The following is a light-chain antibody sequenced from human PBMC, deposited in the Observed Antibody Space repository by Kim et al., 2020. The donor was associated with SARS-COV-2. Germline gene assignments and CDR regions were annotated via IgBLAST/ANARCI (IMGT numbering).Light chain of an antibody. J-gene: IGKJ4*01. CDR2: DAS. Sequence: AAIGDRVTSPCRASQGISTFLTWYQQKPGKAPKLLIYDASTLQSGVPSRFSGSGSGTDFTLTISSLQTEDFATYYCQQLNAYPLTFGGGTKVDIK. V-gene: IGKV1-9*01. CDR3: QQLNAYPLT. CDR1: QGISTF.